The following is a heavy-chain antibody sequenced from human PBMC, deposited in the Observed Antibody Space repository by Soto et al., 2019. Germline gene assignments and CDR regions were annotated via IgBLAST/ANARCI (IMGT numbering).Heavy chain of an antibody. J-gene: IGHJ5*02. Sequence: SETLSLTCAVYGGSFSGYYWSWIRQPPGKGLEWIGYIYYSGSTNYNPSLKSRVTISVDTSKNQFSLKLSSVTAADTAVYYCARAGSGSSWFDPWGQGTLVTVSS. CDR3: ARAGSGSSWFDP. CDR1: GGSFSGYY. D-gene: IGHD3-10*01. CDR2: IYYSGST. V-gene: IGHV4-59*01.